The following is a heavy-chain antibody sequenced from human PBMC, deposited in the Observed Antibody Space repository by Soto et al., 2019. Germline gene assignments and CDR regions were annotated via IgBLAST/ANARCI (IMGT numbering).Heavy chain of an antibody. D-gene: IGHD2-2*01. CDR1: GYTFTSYG. CDR2: ISAYNGNT. CDR3: AGPELGGYCSSTSCQTSYYYYGMDV. V-gene: IGHV1-18*01. J-gene: IGHJ6*02. Sequence: GASVKVSCKASGYTFTSYGISWVRQAPGQGLEWMGWISAYNGNTNYAQKLQGRVTMTTDTSTSTAYMELRSLRSDDTAVYYCAGPELGGYCSSTSCQTSYYYYGMDVWGQGTTVTVSS.